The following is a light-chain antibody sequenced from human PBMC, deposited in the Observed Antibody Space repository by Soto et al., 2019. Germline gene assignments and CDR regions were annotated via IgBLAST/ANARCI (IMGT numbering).Light chain of an antibody. V-gene: IGKV3-15*01. J-gene: IGKJ1*01. CDR3: QQYDNWPPWT. Sequence: DIMMTQSPATLSVSPGETATLSCRASQSVSSNLAWYQQKPGQAPRLLIYGASTRATGIPARFSGSGSGTEFTLTISSLQSEDFAVYYCQQYDNWPPWTFGQGTKVDI. CDR1: QSVSSN. CDR2: GAS.